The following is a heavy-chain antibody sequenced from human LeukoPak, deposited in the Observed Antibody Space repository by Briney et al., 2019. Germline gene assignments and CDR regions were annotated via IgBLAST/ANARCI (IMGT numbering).Heavy chain of an antibody. D-gene: IGHD3-22*01. V-gene: IGHV3-11*05. J-gene: IGHJ3*02. CDR2: ISSSSRYT. CDR3: ARGFYYDTSGPWAFDI. CDR1: GFTFSDYY. Sequence: PGGSLRLCCAASGFTFSDYYMSWIRQAPGKGLEWVSYISSSSRYTNYADSVKGRFTISRDNAKNSLYLQMNSLRAEDTAVYYCARGFYYDTSGPWAFDIWGQGTMVTVSS.